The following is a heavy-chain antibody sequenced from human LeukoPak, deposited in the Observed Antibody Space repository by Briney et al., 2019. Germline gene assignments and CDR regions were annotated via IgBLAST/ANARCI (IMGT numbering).Heavy chain of an antibody. CDR1: GGTFSSYA. CDR2: IIPMFGSV. CDR3: ARDASWTGYRFDY. Sequence: GASVKVSCKASGGTFSSYAINWVRQAPGQGLEWMGGIIPMFGSVNYAQKFQGRVTITTDDSTDTAYMELSSLRSEDTALYYCARDASWTGYRFDYWGQGTLVTVSS. V-gene: IGHV1-69*05. D-gene: IGHD3/OR15-3a*01. J-gene: IGHJ4*02.